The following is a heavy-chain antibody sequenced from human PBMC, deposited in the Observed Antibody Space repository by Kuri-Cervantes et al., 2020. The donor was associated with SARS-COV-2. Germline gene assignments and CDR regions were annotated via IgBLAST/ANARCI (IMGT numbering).Heavy chain of an antibody. V-gene: IGHV5-51*01. D-gene: IGHD3-10*01. CDR2: IYPGDSDT. J-gene: IGHJ6*02. CDR3: ARSGRGYYYYGMDV. Sequence: GGSLRLSCEISGYMFTNYWIGWVRQMPGKGLEWMGIIYPGDSDTRYSPSFQGQVPISVDTSIRTAYLQWSSLKASDTAMYYCARSGRGYYYYGMDVWGQGTTVTVSS. CDR1: GYMFTNYW.